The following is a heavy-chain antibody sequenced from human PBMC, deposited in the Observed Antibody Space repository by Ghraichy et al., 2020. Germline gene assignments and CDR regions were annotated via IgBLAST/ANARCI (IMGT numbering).Heavy chain of an antibody. D-gene: IGHD3-3*01. CDR3: AKPLLEWLLYSGGYYYAMDV. Sequence: WGSLRLSCVASGFTFNSYGMSWVRQAPGKGLEWVSTISGTGVTTYYADSVKGRFTISRDNSKNTVSLQMNSLRVEDTAEYFCAKPLLEWLLYSGGYYYAMDVWGQGTTVTVSS. CDR2: ISGTGVTT. CDR1: GFTFNSYG. V-gene: IGHV3-23*01. J-gene: IGHJ6*02.